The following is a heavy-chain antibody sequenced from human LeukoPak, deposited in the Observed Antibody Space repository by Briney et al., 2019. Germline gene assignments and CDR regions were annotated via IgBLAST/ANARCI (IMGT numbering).Heavy chain of an antibody. Sequence: GGSLRLSCATSGFTFSTYWMHWVRQAPGKGLVWVSRINSDGSSTSYADSVKGRFTISRDNAKNTLYLQMNSLRAEDTAVYYCARVDDSSSWYLLGYYYYGMDVWGQGTTVTVSS. CDR1: GFTFSTYW. CDR3: ARVDDSSSWYLLGYYYYGMDV. J-gene: IGHJ6*02. V-gene: IGHV3-74*01. CDR2: INSDGSST. D-gene: IGHD6-13*01.